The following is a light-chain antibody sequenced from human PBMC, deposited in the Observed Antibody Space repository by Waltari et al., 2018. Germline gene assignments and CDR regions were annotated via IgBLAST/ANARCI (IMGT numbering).Light chain of an antibody. V-gene: IGLV3-21*04. Sequence: VSVAPGKTARITCGGNNIGSNRVHWYQQKPGQAPLLVIYSASDRPSGIPERFSGSNSGITATLTISRVEAGDEADYYCQVWDSSSDHRVVFGGGTKLTVL. CDR2: SAS. CDR3: QVWDSSSDHRVV. CDR1: NIGSNR. J-gene: IGLJ2*01.